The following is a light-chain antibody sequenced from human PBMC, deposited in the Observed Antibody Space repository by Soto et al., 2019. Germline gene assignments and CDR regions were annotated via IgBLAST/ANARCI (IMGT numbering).Light chain of an antibody. CDR2: DVT. Sequence: QSALTQPASVSDSPGQSITISCTGTSSDVGGSNHVSWYQQHPGKAPKLMIYDVTNRPSGVSHRFSGSKSGSTASLIISGLKAEDEADYYCVSFTSSTTYVFGTGTKLTVL. V-gene: IGLV2-14*01. CDR3: VSFTSSTTYV. J-gene: IGLJ1*01. CDR1: SSDVGGSNH.